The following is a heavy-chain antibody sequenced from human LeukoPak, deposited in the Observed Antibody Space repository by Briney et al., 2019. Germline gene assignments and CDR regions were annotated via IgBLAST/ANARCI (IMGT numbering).Heavy chain of an antibody. Sequence: GGSLRLSSAASGFTFSSYAMSWVRQAPGKGLEWVAVISYDGSNKYYADSVKGRFTISRDNSKNTLYLQMNSLRAEDTAVYYCATITPIARYSSTWGENGDYWGQGTLVTVSS. CDR2: ISYDGSNK. D-gene: IGHD6-13*01. J-gene: IGHJ4*02. CDR1: GFTFSSYA. CDR3: ATITPIARYSSTWGENGDY. V-gene: IGHV3-30*03.